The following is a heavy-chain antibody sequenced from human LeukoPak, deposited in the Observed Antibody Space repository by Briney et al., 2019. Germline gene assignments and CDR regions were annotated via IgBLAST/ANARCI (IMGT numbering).Heavy chain of an antibody. D-gene: IGHD2-2*01. Sequence: SVKVSCKASGGTFSSYAISWVRQAPGQGLEWMGGIIPIFGTANYAQKFQGRVTITADESTSTAYMELSSLRSEDTAVYYCARARYIVVVPAAPYYYYYMDVWGKGTTVTASS. J-gene: IGHJ6*03. V-gene: IGHV1-69*01. CDR2: IIPIFGTA. CDR3: ARARYIVVVPAAPYYYYYMDV. CDR1: GGTFSSYA.